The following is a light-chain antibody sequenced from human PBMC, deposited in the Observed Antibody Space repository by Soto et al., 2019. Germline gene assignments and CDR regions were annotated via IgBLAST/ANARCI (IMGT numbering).Light chain of an antibody. CDR1: NSNIGSNT. CDR3: ATWDDSLNGYV. CDR2: SNN. Sequence: QSVLTQTPSASATPGQRVTISCSGTNSNIGSNTIAWYQQLPGTAPKRLIHSNNQRPSGVPDCFSASKSGTSASLAISGLQSEDEADYYCATWDDSLNGYVFGTGTKVTVL. V-gene: IGLV1-44*01. J-gene: IGLJ1*01.